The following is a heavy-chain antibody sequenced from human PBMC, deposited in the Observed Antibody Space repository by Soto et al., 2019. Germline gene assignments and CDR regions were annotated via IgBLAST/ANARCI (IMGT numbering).Heavy chain of an antibody. V-gene: IGHV1-69*02. J-gene: IGHJ6*03. D-gene: IGHD3-10*01. CDR3: ARKEVKGYYYMDV. CDR2: IIPILGIA. Sequence: GASVKVSCKASGGTFSSYTISWVRQAPGQGLEWMGRIIPILGIANYAQKFQGRVTITADKSTSTAYMELSSLRSEDTAVYYCARKEVKGYYYMDVWGKGTTVTV. CDR1: GGTFSSYT.